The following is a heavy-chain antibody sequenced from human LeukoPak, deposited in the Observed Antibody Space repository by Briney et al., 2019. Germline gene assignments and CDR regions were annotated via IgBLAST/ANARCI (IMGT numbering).Heavy chain of an antibody. CDR2: INHSGST. CDR3: ARESGSSSSWYSTSDYYFDY. J-gene: IGHJ4*02. V-gene: IGHV4-34*01. Sequence: SETLSLTCAVYGGSFSGYYWSWIRQPPGKGLEWIGEINHSGSTNYNPSLKSRVTISVDTSKNQFSLKLSPVTAADTAVYYCARESGSSSSWYSTSDYYFDYWGQGTLVTVSS. CDR1: GGSFSGYY. D-gene: IGHD6-13*01.